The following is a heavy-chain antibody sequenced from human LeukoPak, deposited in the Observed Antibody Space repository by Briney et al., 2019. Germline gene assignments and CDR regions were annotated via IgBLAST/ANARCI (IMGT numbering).Heavy chain of an antibody. CDR1: GFTFSSYG. CDR2: IWFDGSNK. V-gene: IGHV3-33*01. J-gene: IGHJ4*02. D-gene: IGHD6-6*01. Sequence: PGGSLRLSCAASGFTFSSYGMHWVRQAPGKGLEWVAVIWFDGSNKYYADSVKGRFTISRDNSKNTLYLQMNSLRAEDTAVYYCARDGAARRNFDYWGQGTLVTVSS. CDR3: ARDGAARRNFDY.